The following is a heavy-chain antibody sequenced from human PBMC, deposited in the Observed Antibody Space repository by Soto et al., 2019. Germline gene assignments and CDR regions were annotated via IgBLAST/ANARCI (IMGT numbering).Heavy chain of an antibody. D-gene: IGHD2-2*01. J-gene: IGHJ4*02. V-gene: IGHV4-59*01. CDR2: FHNDKST. CDR1: GDSKTAYY. Sequence: SETLSLTCSVSGDSKTAYYWNWIRQPPGKPLEWIGYFHNDKSTTYNPSLKSRASISVDSSKRQVSLKITSVTAADTAAYYCARDSTSWFLFDTWGQGVLVTVSS. CDR3: ARDSTSWFLFDT.